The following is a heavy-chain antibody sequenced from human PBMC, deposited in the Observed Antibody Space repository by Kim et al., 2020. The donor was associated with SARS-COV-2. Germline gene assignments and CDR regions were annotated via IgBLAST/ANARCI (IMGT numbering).Heavy chain of an antibody. CDR3: AREIYSSSAY. V-gene: IGHV4-34*01. CDR2: GST. J-gene: IGHJ4*02. Sequence: GSTNYNPSLKSRVTISVDTSKNQFSLKLSSVTAADTAVYYCAREIYSSSAYWGQGTLVTVSS. D-gene: IGHD6-6*01.